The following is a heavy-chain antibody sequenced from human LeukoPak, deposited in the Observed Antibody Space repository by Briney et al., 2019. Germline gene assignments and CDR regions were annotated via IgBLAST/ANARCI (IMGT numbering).Heavy chain of an antibody. Sequence: ASVKVSCKASGYTFTSYYMHWVRQAPGQGLEWMGIINPSGGSTSYALKFQGRVTMTRDTSTSTVYMELSSLRSEDTAVYYCARRSRGDYVDYWGQGTLVTVSS. J-gene: IGHJ4*02. D-gene: IGHD3-10*01. CDR1: GYTFTSYY. CDR3: ARRSRGDYVDY. V-gene: IGHV1-46*03. CDR2: INPSGGST.